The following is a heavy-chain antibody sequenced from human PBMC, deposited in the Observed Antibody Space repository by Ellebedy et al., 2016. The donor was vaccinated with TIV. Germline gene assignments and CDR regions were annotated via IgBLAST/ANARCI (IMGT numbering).Heavy chain of an antibody. V-gene: IGHV3-23*01. CDR3: AKWGCAGGGCPPYFAVDV. D-gene: IGHD2-15*01. J-gene: IGHJ6*02. CDR1: GFTFSNYA. Sequence: PGGSLRLSCVGSGFTFSNYAMGWVRQAPGKGLHWVAFISPTGGNTNYADSVKGRFTFSRDNSTNTVYLQMNSLRVEDTAVYYCAKWGCAGGGCPPYFAVDVWGQGTTVTVSS. CDR2: ISPTGGNT.